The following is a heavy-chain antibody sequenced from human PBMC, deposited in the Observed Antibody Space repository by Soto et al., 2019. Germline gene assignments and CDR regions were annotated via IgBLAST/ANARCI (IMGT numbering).Heavy chain of an antibody. CDR2: ISYDGSNK. V-gene: IGHV3-30-3*01. CDR3: ARDVYSSGYIYYFDY. Sequence: GGSLRLSCAASGFTFSSYAMHWVRQAPGKGLEWVAVISYDGSNKYYADSVKGRFTISRDNSKNTLYLQMNSLRAEDTAVYYCARDVYSSGYIYYFDYWGQGTLVTVSS. D-gene: IGHD3-22*01. CDR1: GFTFSSYA. J-gene: IGHJ4*02.